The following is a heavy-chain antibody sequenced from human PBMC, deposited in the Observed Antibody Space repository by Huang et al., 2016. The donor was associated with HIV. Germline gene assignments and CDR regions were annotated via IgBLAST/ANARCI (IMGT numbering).Heavy chain of an antibody. J-gene: IGHJ5*02. CDR1: GFTFTTYA. CDR2: ISYDGRNK. D-gene: IGHD6-19*01. Sequence: QVQLVESGGGLVQPGRSLRLSCAASGFTFTTYARPWFRPAPGKGRDWFACISYDGRNKFYADSVKGRFTISRDNSKSTRYLLMNSLRVDDTALYYCARSAVPGDGDWFDPWGQGTLVTVSS. V-gene: IGHV3-30*04. CDR3: ARSAVPGDGDWFDP.